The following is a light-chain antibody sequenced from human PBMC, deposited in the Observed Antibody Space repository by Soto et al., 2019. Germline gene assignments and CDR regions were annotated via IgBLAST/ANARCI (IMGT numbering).Light chain of an antibody. CDR1: SSNIGAGYD. Sequence: QSVLTQPPSVSGAPGQRVTISCTGSSSNIGAGYDVHWYQHLPGTAPKLLIYGNSNRPSGVPDRFSGSKSGTSASLAITGLQAEDEADYYCQSYDSSLSSSGVFGGGTQLTVL. V-gene: IGLV1-40*01. CDR2: GNS. J-gene: IGLJ7*01. CDR3: QSYDSSLSSSGV.